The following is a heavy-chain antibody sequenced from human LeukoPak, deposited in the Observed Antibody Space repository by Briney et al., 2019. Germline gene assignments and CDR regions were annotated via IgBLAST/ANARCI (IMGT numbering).Heavy chain of an antibody. J-gene: IGHJ6*02. D-gene: IGHD6-19*01. CDR2: INIDGNSK. CDR3: VRGSSDWNGMDV. V-gene: IGHV3-74*03. Sequence: EGSLRLSCAASGFTFSNHWMHWVRQVPGKGLVSVSRINIDGNSKTYANSVKGRFTISRDNAKNTLYMQMNSLGVEDTAVYYCVRGSSDWNGMDVWGQGTTVTVSS. CDR1: GFTFSNHW.